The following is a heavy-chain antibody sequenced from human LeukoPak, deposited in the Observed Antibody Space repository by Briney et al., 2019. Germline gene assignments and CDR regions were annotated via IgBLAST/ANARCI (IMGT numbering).Heavy chain of an antibody. J-gene: IGHJ1*01. D-gene: IGHD3-22*01. CDR3: TTDRYYDNSELQFQH. CDR1: GFTLNNAW. Sequence: GGSLRLSCAASGFTLNNAWMSWVRQAPGKGLEWLGRIKRETDGGTVDYAAPVKGRFTISRDDSRNTLYLQMDSLKIEDTAVYYCTTDRYYDNSELQFQHWGQGTLVTVSS. V-gene: IGHV3-15*01. CDR2: IKRETDGGTV.